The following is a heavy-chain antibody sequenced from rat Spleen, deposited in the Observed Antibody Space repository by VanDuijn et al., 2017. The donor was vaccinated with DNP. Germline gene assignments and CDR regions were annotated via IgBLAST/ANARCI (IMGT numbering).Heavy chain of an antibody. J-gene: IGHJ4*01. CDR2: ITRSGDST. V-gene: IGHV5-31*01. D-gene: IGHD1-1*01. Sequence: EVQLVESGGDLVQPGRSLKLSCVASGFTFNNYWMTWIRQVPGKGLEWVACITRSGDSTYYPDSVKGRFTISRDNAKNTLYLQMKSLRSEDTATYYCTRGRYYSLYAMDAWGQGTSVTVSS. CDR1: GFTFNNYW. CDR3: TRGRYYSLYAMDA.